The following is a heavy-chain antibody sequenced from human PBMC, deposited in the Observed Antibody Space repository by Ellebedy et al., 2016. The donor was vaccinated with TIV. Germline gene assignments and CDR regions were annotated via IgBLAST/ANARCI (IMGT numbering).Heavy chain of an antibody. CDR3: TRDGRIENDYIYYSMDV. J-gene: IGHJ6*02. Sequence: GESLKISCAASGFNFSNYGMHWVRQAPGKGLEWVAVISKDGTYKYYTDSVKGRFTISRDNSKNTLHLQMNSLRAEDTAVYYCTRDGRIENDYIYYSMDVWGRGTTVTVSS. CDR1: GFNFSNYG. V-gene: IGHV3-30*03. CDR2: ISKDGTYK.